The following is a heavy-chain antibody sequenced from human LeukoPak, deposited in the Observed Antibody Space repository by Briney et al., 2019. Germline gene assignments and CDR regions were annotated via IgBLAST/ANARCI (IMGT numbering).Heavy chain of an antibody. CDR3: AKYGSGSYFAFFYFDY. J-gene: IGHJ4*02. CDR2: ISPSGDIT. Sequence: GGTLRLSCAASGFTFSNHGMNWVRQAPGKGLEWVSGISPSGDITYYADSVKGRFTISRDNSKNTLYLEVISLTAEDTAVYYCAKYGSGSYFAFFYFDYWGQGTLVTVSS. D-gene: IGHD3-10*01. V-gene: IGHV3-23*01. CDR1: GFTFSNHG.